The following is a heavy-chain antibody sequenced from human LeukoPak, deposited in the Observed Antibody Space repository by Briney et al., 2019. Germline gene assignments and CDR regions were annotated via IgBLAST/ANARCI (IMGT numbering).Heavy chain of an antibody. J-gene: IGHJ4*02. CDR1: GGTFSSYA. Sequence: GASVKVSCKASGGTFSSYAISWVRQAPGQGLEWMGRIIPIFGTANYAQKFQGRVTITTDESTSTAYMELSSLRSEDTAVYYCARDRIQLWFSRPFYFDCWGQGTLVTVSS. CDR2: IIPIFGTA. V-gene: IGHV1-69*05. CDR3: ARDRIQLWFSRPFYFDC. D-gene: IGHD5-18*01.